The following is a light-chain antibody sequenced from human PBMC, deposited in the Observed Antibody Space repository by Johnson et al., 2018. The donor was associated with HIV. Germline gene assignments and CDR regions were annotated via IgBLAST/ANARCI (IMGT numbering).Light chain of an antibody. V-gene: IGLV1-51*01. J-gene: IGLJ1*01. CDR3: GTWDSSLSAYNYV. Sequence: QSVLSQPPSVSAAPGQKVTISCSGSSSNIGNNYVSWYQQIPGTAPKLLIYDNNKRPSGIPDRFSGSKSGTSATLGITGLQTGAEADYYCGTWDSSLSAYNYVFGTGTKVTVL. CDR2: DNN. CDR1: SSNIGNNY.